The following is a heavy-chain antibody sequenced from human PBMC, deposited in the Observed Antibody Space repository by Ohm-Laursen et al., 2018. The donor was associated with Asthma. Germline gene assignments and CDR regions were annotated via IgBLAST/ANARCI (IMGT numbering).Heavy chain of an antibody. CDR3: VASRQSAWGWDL. J-gene: IGHJ4*02. V-gene: IGHV4-34*01. Sequence: GTLSLPRPSPGDQFSAYYFIWIRQLPRQGLEWIGQITHAGYANYKASLESRVTISVDTSKEQFSRNVNSVTDADTAVYFCVASRQSAWGWDLWGQGTLVTVAS. CDR1: GDQFSAYY. D-gene: IGHD1-26*01. CDR2: ITHAGYA.